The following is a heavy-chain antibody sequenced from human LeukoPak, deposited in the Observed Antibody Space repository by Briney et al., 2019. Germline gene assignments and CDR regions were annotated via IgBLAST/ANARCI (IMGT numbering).Heavy chain of an antibody. V-gene: IGHV4-34*01. J-gene: IGHJ6*01. CDR1: GGSFSGYY. Sequence: PSEALSLTCAVYGGSFSGYYWSWIRQPPGKGLEWIGEINHSGSTNYNPSLKSRVTISVDTSKNQFSLKLSSVTAADTAVYYCARSGIDWLRSPMDVWGXXTTVTVAS. CDR2: INHSGST. D-gene: IGHD3-9*01. CDR3: ARSGIDWLRSPMDV.